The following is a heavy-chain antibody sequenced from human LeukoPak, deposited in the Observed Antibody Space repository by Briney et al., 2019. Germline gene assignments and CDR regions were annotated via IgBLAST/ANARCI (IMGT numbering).Heavy chain of an antibody. V-gene: IGHV3-48*01. CDR1: GFTFSTCS. CDR3: ARQPPGWFGRPPSDYYYMDV. Sequence: GGSLRLSCAASGFTFSTCSMNWVRQAPGKGLEWVSYISSSSSTIYYADSVRGRFAISRDNAKNSLYLQMNSLRAEDTAVYYCARQPPGWFGRPPSDYYYMDVWGKGTTVTVSS. D-gene: IGHD3-10*01. J-gene: IGHJ6*03. CDR2: ISSSSSTI.